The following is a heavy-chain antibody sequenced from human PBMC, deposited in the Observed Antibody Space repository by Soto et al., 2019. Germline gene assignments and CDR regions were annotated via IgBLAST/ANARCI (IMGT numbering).Heavy chain of an antibody. V-gene: IGHV6-1*01. Sequence: SQTLSLTCVISGDSVSINSAVWNWIRQSPSRGLEWLGRTYYKSKWNNDYALSVKSRITINPDTSKNQFSLHLYSVTPEDTAVYYCTGITWFRGMDVWGQGTPVTVSS. CDR2: TYYKSKWNN. CDR3: TGITWFRGMDV. D-gene: IGHD3-10*01. J-gene: IGHJ6*02. CDR1: GDSVSINSAV.